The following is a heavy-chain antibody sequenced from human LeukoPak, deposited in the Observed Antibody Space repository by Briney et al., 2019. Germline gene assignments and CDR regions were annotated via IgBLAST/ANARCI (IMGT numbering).Heavy chain of an antibody. Sequence: SETLSVTCAVYGGSFSGYYWSWIRQPPGKGLEWIGEINHSGSTNYNPSLKSRVTISVDTSKNQFSLKLSSVTAADTAVYYCAITYYDFWSGRFDYWGQGTLVTVSS. CDR3: AITYYDFWSGRFDY. V-gene: IGHV4-34*01. J-gene: IGHJ4*02. CDR1: GGSFSGYY. D-gene: IGHD3-3*01. CDR2: INHSGST.